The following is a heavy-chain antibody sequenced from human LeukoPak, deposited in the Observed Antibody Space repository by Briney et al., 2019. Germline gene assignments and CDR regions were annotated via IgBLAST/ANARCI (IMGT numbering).Heavy chain of an antibody. D-gene: IGHD4-17*01. CDR2: IKQDGSEK. V-gene: IGHV3-7*01. CDR1: GFTFSKYW. Sequence: GGSLRLSCAASGFTFSKYWMHWVRQAPGKGLEWVANIKQDGSEKYYVDSVKGRFTISRDNAKNSLYLQMNSLRAEDTAVYYCARPTDYGDYAVDYWGQGTLVTVSS. CDR3: ARPTDYGDYAVDY. J-gene: IGHJ4*02.